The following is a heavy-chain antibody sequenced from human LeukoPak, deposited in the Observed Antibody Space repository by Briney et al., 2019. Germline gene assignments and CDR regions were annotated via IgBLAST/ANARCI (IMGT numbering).Heavy chain of an antibody. V-gene: IGHV3-48*04. Sequence: GGSLRLSCAASGFTFSSSSMNWVRLAPGKGLEWVSYISTSSSNIDYADSVKGRFTISRDNAKNSLYLQMNSLRADDTAVYYCARVRGGYYFDYWGQGTLVTVSS. J-gene: IGHJ4*02. D-gene: IGHD6-25*01. CDR2: ISTSSSNI. CDR1: GFTFSSSS. CDR3: ARVRGGYYFDY.